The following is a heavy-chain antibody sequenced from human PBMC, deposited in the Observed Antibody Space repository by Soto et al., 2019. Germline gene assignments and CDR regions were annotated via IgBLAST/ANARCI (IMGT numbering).Heavy chain of an antibody. CDR2: ISYSGSP. D-gene: IGHD3-10*01. J-gene: IGHJ6*03. Sequence: PSETLSLTCAVSGGSINSYYWSWIRQPPGKGLEWIGNISYSGSPNYNPTLKSRVTISVDTSKNQFSLKLSSVTAADTAVYYCAQGSGSYPFYYYYMDVWGKGTTVAVSS. V-gene: IGHV4-59*08. CDR1: GGSINSYY. CDR3: AQGSGSYPFYYYYMDV.